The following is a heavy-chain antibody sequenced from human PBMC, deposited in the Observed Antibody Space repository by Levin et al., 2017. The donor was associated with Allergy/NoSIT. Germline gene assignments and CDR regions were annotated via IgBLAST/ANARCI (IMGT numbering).Heavy chain of an antibody. Sequence: PGGSLRLSCAVYGGSFSGYYWSWIRQPPGKGLEWIGEINHSGSTNYNPSLKSRVTISVDTSKNQFSLKLSSVTAADTAVYYCARGRSTSPYYYYYYMDVWGKGTTVTVSS. J-gene: IGHJ6*03. CDR2: INHSGST. V-gene: IGHV4-34*01. CDR3: ARGRSTSPYYYYYYMDV. CDR1: GGSFSGYY. D-gene: IGHD2-2*01.